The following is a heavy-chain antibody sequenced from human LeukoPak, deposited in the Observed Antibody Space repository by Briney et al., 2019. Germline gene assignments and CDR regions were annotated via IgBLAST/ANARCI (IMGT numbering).Heavy chain of an antibody. J-gene: IGHJ4*02. CDR2: ISTSGAST. CDR3: AKEDRFGLDY. D-gene: IGHD3-3*01. Sequence: VGALRLSCADSRDSFSNYAMTWVRHTPGKGLEGGSVISTSGASTYYGESVKGRFTISRDNSAATLHLHMNSLRAEDTAVYYCAKEDRFGLDYWGQGTVVTVSS. CDR1: RDSFSNYA. V-gene: IGHV3-23*01.